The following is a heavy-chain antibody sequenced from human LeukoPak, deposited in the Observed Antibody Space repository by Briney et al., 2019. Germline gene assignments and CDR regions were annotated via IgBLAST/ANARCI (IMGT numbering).Heavy chain of an antibody. CDR2: INHSGST. V-gene: IGHV4-34*01. Sequence: SETLSLTCSVYGESFSGYYWSWIRQPPGKGLEWIGEINHSGSTNYKSSLKSRVTISVDTSKNQFPLKLSSVTAADTAVYYCARASWVQVWSIDYWGQGTLVTVSS. D-gene: IGHD5-18*01. J-gene: IGHJ4*02. CDR3: ARASWVQVWSIDY. CDR1: GESFSGYY.